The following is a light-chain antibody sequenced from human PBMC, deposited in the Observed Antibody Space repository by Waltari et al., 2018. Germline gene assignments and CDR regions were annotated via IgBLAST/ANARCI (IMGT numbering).Light chain of an antibody. CDR2: EDN. CDR3: LSGDDDNWV. V-gene: IGLV3-22*01. J-gene: IGLJ3*02. CDR1: VLEEHI. Sequence: SYELTQLPSLSVSPGQTARIPCSGDVLEEHIFDWYQQKPGQAPKLLIYEDNKRFPGTPERVSGATSGNTATLIISRVLSEDEADYYCLSGDDDNWVFGGGTKLTVL.